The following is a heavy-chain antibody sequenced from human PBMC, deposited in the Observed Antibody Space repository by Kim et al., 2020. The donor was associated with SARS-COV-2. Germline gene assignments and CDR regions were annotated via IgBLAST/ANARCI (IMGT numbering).Heavy chain of an antibody. CDR2: ISCSGDTT. CDR1: GFTFSSYA. D-gene: IGHD3-3*01. J-gene: IGHJ4*01. CDR3: ASQPYDFWTGYPVFDY. Sequence: GGSLRLSCAASGFTFSSYAMSWVRQAPGKGLEWVSSISCSGDTTYYSDSVKGRFTISRGNSKNTLYLQMNSLRAEDTAVYYCASQPYDFWTGYPVFDYWG. V-gene: IGHV3-23*01.